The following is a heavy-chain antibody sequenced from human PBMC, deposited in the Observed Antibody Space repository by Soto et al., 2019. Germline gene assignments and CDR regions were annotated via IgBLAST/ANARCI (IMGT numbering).Heavy chain of an antibody. Sequence: QVQLVQSGAEVKKPGASVKVSCKASGYTFTSYAMHWVRQAPGQRLEWMGWINAGNGNTKYSQKFQGRVTITRDTSASTASMELSSLSSEDTAVYYCAGSTGIGVWGGYWGQGTLVTVSS. CDR3: AGSTGIGVWGGY. J-gene: IGHJ4*02. D-gene: IGHD6-19*01. CDR1: GYTFTSYA. CDR2: INAGNGNT. V-gene: IGHV1-3*01.